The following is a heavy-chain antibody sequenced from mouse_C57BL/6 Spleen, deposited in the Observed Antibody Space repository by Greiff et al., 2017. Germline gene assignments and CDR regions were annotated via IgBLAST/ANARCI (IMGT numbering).Heavy chain of an antibody. CDR2: LNPGSGGT. CDR1: GYAFTNYL. CDR3: AGESYGSRGAMDY. J-gene: IGHJ4*01. Sequence: VQLQQSGAELVRPGTSVTVSCKASGYAFTNYLIEWVKQRPGQGLEWIGVLNPGSGGTYYNEKFKGKATLTADKSSSTAYMPLSSLTSEYSAVYCGAGESYGSRGAMDYWGKGTSVTVSS. V-gene: IGHV1-54*01. D-gene: IGHD1-1*01.